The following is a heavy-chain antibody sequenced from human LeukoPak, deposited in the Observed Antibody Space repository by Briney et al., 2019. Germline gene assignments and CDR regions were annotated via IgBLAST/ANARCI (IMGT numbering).Heavy chain of an antibody. CDR1: GGSISSYY. J-gene: IGHJ4*02. CDR2: ICYSGST. Sequence: SETLSLTCTVSGGSISSYYWSWIRQPPGKGLEWIGYICYSGSTNYNPSLKSRVTISVEKYKNQISLKLSSVTAADTAVYHCARGGSGSYASFDCWGQGTLVTVSS. CDR3: ARGGSGSYASFDC. V-gene: IGHV4-59*12. D-gene: IGHD1-26*01.